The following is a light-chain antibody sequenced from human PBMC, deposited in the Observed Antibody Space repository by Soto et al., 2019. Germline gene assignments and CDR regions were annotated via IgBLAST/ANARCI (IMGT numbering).Light chain of an antibody. Sequence: QSALTQPASVSGSPGQSITISCTGTSSDVGGYNYVSWYQQHPGKAPKLMIYDVSNRPSGVSNRFSGSKSGNTASLTISGLQGEDEADYYCSSYTSSSTLENVFGTGTKVTVL. V-gene: IGLV2-14*01. CDR2: DVS. CDR1: SSDVGGYNY. J-gene: IGLJ1*01. CDR3: SSYTSSSTLENV.